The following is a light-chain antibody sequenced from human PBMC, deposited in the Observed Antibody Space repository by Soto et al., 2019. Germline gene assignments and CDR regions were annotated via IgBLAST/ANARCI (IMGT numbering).Light chain of an antibody. CDR1: QSVSSW. V-gene: IGKV1-5*03. Sequence: DIQMTQSPSTLSASVGDRVTITCRASQSVSSWLAWYQQKPGKAPTLLIHTASTLQSGVPSRFSGSGSGTDFTLIISSLQPDDVATYFCQQYNTYRTFGQGTKVEIK. CDR2: TAS. J-gene: IGKJ1*01. CDR3: QQYNTYRT.